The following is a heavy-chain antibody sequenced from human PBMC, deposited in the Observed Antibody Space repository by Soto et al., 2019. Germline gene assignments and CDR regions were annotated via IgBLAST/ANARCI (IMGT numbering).Heavy chain of an antibody. D-gene: IGHD4-17*01. J-gene: IGHJ4*02. V-gene: IGHV3-9*01. CDR3: AKDMGHYGGNSLDS. CDR2: VSGNGASL. CDR1: GFSFDAYA. Sequence: EVQVVESGGSLIEVGGSLQLSCAASGFSFDAYAIHWVRQVPGQGLEWVSGVSGNGASLGYADSVKGRFTISRDSARNFVYLQMTSLRPEDTALYYCAKDMGHYGGNSLDSWGQGALVTVSS.